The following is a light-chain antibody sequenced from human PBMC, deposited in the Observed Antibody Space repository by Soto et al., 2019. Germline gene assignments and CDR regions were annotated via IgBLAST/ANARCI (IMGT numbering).Light chain of an antibody. V-gene: IGKV1-27*01. Sequence: DVQMTQSPSSLSAFVGDSVTITCRASQGIAPYLAWFQQKPGKVPKLLIYATSTLQSGVPSRFSGSGSGTDFTLTINSLQPEDVGTYYCKKYNSAPLTFGGGTKVEI. CDR2: ATS. CDR3: KKYNSAPLT. J-gene: IGKJ4*01. CDR1: QGIAPY.